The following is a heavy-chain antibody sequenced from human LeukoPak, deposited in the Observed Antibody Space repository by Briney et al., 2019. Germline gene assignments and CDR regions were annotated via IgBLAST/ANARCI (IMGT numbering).Heavy chain of an antibody. J-gene: IGHJ4*02. Sequence: PGGSLRLSCVASGYTSSNYAMHWVRQTQGEGLESVSGINSNGGNTQYASSVKGRFTISRDNSKDTLYIQMGSLRSEGMAVYYCARAPTVTAESAFGYWGQGTLVTVAS. V-gene: IGHV3-64*01. CDR2: INSNGGNT. CDR1: GYTSSNYA. D-gene: IGHD4-17*01. CDR3: ARAPTVTAESAFGY.